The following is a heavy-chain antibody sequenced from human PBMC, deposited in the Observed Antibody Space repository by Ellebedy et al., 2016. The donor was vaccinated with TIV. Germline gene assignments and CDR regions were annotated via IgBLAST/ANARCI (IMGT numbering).Heavy chain of an antibody. J-gene: IGHJ4*02. CDR1: GFTFSSYG. D-gene: IGHD6-19*01. CDR3: ARDQWLGRAYYFDY. CDR2: IWHDGSNK. V-gene: IGHV3-33*01. Sequence: GESLKISCVASGFTFSSYGMHWVRQAPGKGLEWVAVIWHDGSNKYYADSVKGRFTISRDNLKNTLYLQMNSLTAEDTAVYYCARDQWLGRAYYFDYWGQGTLVTVSS.